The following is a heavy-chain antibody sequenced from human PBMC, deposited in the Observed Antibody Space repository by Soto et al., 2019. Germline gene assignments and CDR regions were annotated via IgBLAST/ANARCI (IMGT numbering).Heavy chain of an antibody. CDR3: ARHAQLGDYFDY. CDR1: GVSISSTFYY. V-gene: IGHV4-39*01. D-gene: IGHD1-1*01. J-gene: IGHJ4*02. Sequence: SETLSLTCTVSGVSISSTFYYCGWIRQPPGKGLEWIGSIYYSGTTYYNPSLKSRVTISVDTSKNQFSLMLRSVTAADTAMYYCARHAQLGDYFDYWGQGSLVTVSS. CDR2: IYYSGTT.